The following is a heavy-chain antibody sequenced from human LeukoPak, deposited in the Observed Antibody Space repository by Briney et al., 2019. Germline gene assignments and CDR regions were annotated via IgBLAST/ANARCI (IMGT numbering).Heavy chain of an antibody. Sequence: GGSLRLSCAASGFTFSSYGMHWVRQAPGKGLEWVAVISYDGSNKYYADSVKGRFTIFRDNSKNSQYLQMNSLRAEDTAVYYCARVPNRGAAGTRNGYWGQGTLVTVSS. CDR1: GFTFSSYG. CDR2: ISYDGSNK. CDR3: ARVPNRGAAGTRNGY. D-gene: IGHD6-13*01. V-gene: IGHV3-30*03. J-gene: IGHJ4*02.